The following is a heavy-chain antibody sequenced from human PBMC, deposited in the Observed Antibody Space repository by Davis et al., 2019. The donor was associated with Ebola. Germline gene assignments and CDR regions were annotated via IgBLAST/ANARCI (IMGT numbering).Heavy chain of an antibody. CDR2: IYPEESDT. Sequence: GGSLRLSCKGSGYIFTTYWIGWVRQMPGKGLEWMGIIYPEESDTRYSPSFQGQVTISADKSISTAYLQWSSLKASDTAMYYCARPVATRPYDAFDIWGQGTMVTVSS. J-gene: IGHJ3*02. D-gene: IGHD5-12*01. CDR3: ARPVATRPYDAFDI. V-gene: IGHV5-51*01. CDR1: GYIFTTYW.